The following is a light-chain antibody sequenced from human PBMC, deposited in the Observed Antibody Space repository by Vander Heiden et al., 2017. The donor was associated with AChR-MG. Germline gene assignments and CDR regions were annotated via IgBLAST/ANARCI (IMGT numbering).Light chain of an antibody. CDR3: QQYGSSLWT. V-gene: IGKV3-20*01. CDR1: QSVSSSY. CDR2: GAS. J-gene: IGKJ1*01. Sequence: EIVLTQSPGPLSLSPGERAPPSCRASQSVSSSYLAWYQQKPGQAPRLLIYGASSRATGIPDRFSGSGSGTDFTLTISRLEPEDFAVYYCQQYGSSLWTFGQGTKVEIK.